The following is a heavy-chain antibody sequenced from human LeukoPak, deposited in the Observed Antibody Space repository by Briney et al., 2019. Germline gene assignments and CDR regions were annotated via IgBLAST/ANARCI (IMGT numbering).Heavy chain of an antibody. J-gene: IGHJ4*02. CDR1: GFTFSSYG. Sequence: GGSLRLSCAASGFTFSSYGMHWVRQAPGKGLEWVAVISYDGSNKCYADSVKGRFTISRDNSKNTLYLQMNSLRAEDTAVYYCAKEGVGSSYFFNYWGQGTLVTVSS. D-gene: IGHD1-26*01. CDR3: AKEGVGSSYFFNY. V-gene: IGHV3-30*18. CDR2: ISYDGSNK.